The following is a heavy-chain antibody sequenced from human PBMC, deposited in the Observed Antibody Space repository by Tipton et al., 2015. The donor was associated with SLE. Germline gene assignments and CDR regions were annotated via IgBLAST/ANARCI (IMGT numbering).Heavy chain of an antibody. CDR3: AREEPVDPSFDY. Sequence: LRLSCTVSGGSISSGDYYWSWIRQPPGKGLEWIGYIYYSGSTYYNPSLKSRVTISVDTSKNQFSLKLSSVTAADTAVYYCAREEPVDPSFDYWGQGTLVTVSS. CDR2: IYYSGST. J-gene: IGHJ4*02. CDR1: GGSISSGDYY. D-gene: IGHD1-14*01. V-gene: IGHV4-30-4*01.